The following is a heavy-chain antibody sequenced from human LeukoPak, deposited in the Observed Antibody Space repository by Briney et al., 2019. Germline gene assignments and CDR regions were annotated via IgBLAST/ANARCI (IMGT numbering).Heavy chain of an antibody. Sequence: ASVTVSYTPSGYTFTHYYLHWVRQAPGQRREWMGWINANSGGTNYSQTFQGRVTMTRDTSITTAYLELSRPRSDDTAVYYCARIGYNHYFDYWGQGTLVTVSS. V-gene: IGHV1-2*02. D-gene: IGHD1-14*01. J-gene: IGHJ4*02. CDR3: ARIGYNHYFDY. CDR2: INANSGGT. CDR1: GYTFTHYY.